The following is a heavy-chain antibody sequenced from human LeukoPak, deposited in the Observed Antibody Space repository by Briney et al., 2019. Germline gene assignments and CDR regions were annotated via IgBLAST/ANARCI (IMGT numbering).Heavy chain of an antibody. CDR2: IIPIFGTA. J-gene: IGHJ6*03. CDR3: ARFTIFGVVSYYMDV. CDR1: GGTFSSYA. D-gene: IGHD3-3*01. Sequence: ASVKVSCKASGGTFSSYAISWVRQAPGQGLEWMGGIIPIFGTANYAQKFQGRVTITTDESTSTAYMELSSLRSEDTAVYYCARFTIFGVVSYYMDVWGKGPRSPSP. V-gene: IGHV1-69*05.